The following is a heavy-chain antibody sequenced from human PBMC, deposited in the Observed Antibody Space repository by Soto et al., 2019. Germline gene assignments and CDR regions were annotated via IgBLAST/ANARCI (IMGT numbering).Heavy chain of an antibody. CDR3: ATVSRCSGIACKQAIDY. Sequence: PGGSLRLSCAASGFTFSGSAMHWVRQASGKGLEWVGRIRSKANSYATAYAASVKGRFTISRDDSKNTAYLQMNSLKTEDTAVYYCATVSRCSGIACKQAIDYWGQGTLVTVSS. D-gene: IGHD2-15*01. CDR1: GFTFSGSA. V-gene: IGHV3-73*01. CDR2: IRSKANSYAT. J-gene: IGHJ4*02.